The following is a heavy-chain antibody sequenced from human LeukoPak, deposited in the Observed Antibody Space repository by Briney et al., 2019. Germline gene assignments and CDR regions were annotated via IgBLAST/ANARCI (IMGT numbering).Heavy chain of an antibody. CDR3: AREKLLLRNWFDP. D-gene: IGHD2-15*01. J-gene: IGHJ5*02. CDR2: IRYDGGNK. V-gene: IGHV3-30*02. CDR1: GFTFSNYG. Sequence: GGSLRLSCAASGFTFSNYGMHWVRQAPGKGLEWVTFIRYDGGNKYYADSVKGRFTISRDNAKNTLYLQMNSLRAEDTAVYYCAREKLLLRNWFDPWGQGTLVTVSS.